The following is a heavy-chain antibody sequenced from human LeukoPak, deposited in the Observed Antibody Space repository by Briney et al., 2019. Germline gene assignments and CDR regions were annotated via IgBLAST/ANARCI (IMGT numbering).Heavy chain of an antibody. V-gene: IGHV1-69*13. J-gene: IGHJ3*02. CDR1: GGTFSSYA. CDR2: IIPIFGTA. Sequence: SVNVSCKASGGTFSSYAISWVRQAPGQGLEWMGGIIPIFGTANYAQKFQGRVTITADESASTAYMELSSLRSEDTAVYYCAISDVVVNQYGAFDIWGQGTMVTVSS. CDR3: AISDVVVNQYGAFDI. D-gene: IGHD2-15*01.